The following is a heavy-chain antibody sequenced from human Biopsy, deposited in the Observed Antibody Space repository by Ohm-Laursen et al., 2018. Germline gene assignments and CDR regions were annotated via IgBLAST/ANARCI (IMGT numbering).Heavy chain of an antibody. V-gene: IGHV3-33*06. J-gene: IGHJ4*02. CDR2: IWYDGSNK. CDR1: GFTFSSYG. CDR3: AKCMTGGSNYYFHH. Sequence: SLRLSCAASGFTFSSYGMHWVRQASGKGLEWVAAIWYDGSNKNYADSVKGRFTISRDNSKNTLYLQMNSLRGEDSAVYYCAKCMTGGSNYYFHHCGQGTLVTVSS. D-gene: IGHD2-8*01.